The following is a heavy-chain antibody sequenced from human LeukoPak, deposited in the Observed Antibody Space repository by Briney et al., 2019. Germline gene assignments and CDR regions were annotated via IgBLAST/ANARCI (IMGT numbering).Heavy chain of an antibody. CDR1: GYTFTSYG. CDR2: ISAYNGNT. Sequence: GASVKVSCKASGYTFTSYGISWVRQAPGQGLEWMGWISAYNGNTNYAQKLQGRVTMTTDTSTSTAYMELRSLRSDDTAVYYCARVLGTYYYDSSGSPTFDIWGQGTMVTVSS. CDR3: ARVLGTYYYDSSGSPTFDI. J-gene: IGHJ3*02. D-gene: IGHD3-22*01. V-gene: IGHV1-18*01.